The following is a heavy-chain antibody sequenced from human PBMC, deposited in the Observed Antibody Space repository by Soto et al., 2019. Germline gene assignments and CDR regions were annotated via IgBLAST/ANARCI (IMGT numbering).Heavy chain of an antibody. CDR3: ARDLLEWFDFGY. CDR2: ISGSGGST. Sequence: GGSLRLSCAASGFTFSSYAMSWVRQAPGKGLEWVSAISGSGGSTYYADSVKGRFTISRDNSKNTLYLQMNSLRAEDTALYYCARDLLEWFDFGYWGQGTLVTVSS. CDR1: GFTFSSYA. J-gene: IGHJ4*02. D-gene: IGHD3-3*01. V-gene: IGHV3-23*01.